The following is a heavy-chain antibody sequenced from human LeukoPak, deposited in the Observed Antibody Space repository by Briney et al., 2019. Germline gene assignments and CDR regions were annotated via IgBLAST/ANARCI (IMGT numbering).Heavy chain of an antibody. V-gene: IGHV3-7*03. D-gene: IGHD3-10*01. CDR3: AKGGYGSGSYSPPFDY. J-gene: IGHJ4*02. CDR1: GFTFTTYW. Sequence: GGALRLSCAASGFTFTTYWMTWVRQAPGKGLEWVATIKKDGSEKYYVDSVKGRFTISRDNSKNTLYLQMNSLRAEDTAVYYCAKGGYGSGSYSPPFDYWGQGTLVTVSS. CDR2: IKKDGSEK.